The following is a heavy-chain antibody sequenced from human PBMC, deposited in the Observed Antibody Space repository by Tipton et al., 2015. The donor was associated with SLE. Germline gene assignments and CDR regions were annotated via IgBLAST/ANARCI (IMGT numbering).Heavy chain of an antibody. CDR3: AKGPYCSGGSCSSHYFDY. J-gene: IGHJ4*02. CDR1: GFTFSSYG. Sequence: SLRLSCAASGFTFSSYGMHWVRRAPGKGLEWVAFIRYDGSNKYYADSVKGRFTISRDNSKNTLYLQMNSLRAEDTAVYYCAKGPYCSGGSCSSHYFDYWGQGTLVTVSS. D-gene: IGHD2-15*01. CDR2: IRYDGSNK. V-gene: IGHV3-30*02.